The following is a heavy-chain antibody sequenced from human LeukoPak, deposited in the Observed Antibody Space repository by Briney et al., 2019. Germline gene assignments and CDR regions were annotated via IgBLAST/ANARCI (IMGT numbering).Heavy chain of an antibody. CDR2: INPNTGGA. Sequence: ASVKVSCKASGYTFSDYYIHWVRQAPGQGLEWMGWINPNTGGANFAQKFQGRVSMTGDTSTRTAYMDLSSLRFDDTAVYYCARAYGYEYFQYWGRGTMVTVSS. D-gene: IGHD4-17*01. J-gene: IGHJ1*01. CDR1: GYTFSDYY. CDR3: ARAYGYEYFQY. V-gene: IGHV1-2*02.